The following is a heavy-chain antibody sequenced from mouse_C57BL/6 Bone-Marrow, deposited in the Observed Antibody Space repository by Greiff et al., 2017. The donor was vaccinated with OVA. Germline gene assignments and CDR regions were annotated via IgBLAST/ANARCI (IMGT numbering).Heavy chain of an antibody. CDR2: IWSGGST. CDR3: ATLYYGNGTFAY. D-gene: IGHD2-1*01. V-gene: IGHV2-2*01. Sequence: QVQLQQSGPGLVQPSQSLSITCTVSGFSLTSYGVHWVRQSPGKGLEWLGVIWSGGSTDYNAAFISRLSISKDNSKSQFFFKMNSLQADDTAIYYCATLYYGNGTFAYWGQGTLVTVSA. CDR1: GFSLTSYG. J-gene: IGHJ3*01.